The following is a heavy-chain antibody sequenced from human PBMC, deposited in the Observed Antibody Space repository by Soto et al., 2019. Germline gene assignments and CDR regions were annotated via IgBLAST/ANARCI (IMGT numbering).Heavy chain of an antibody. CDR3: AKPQYLNRIRVDAFGM. J-gene: IGHJ3*02. D-gene: IGHD2-15*01. Sequence: GGSLRLSCAASGFNFATHGMHWVRQAPGKGLEWVTVMSYDGNKIYYADSVKGRFTVSRDNSNNTFYLQMNSLRTEDTAVYYCAKPQYLNRIRVDAFGMSGQGTMVTVSS. CDR2: MSYDGNKI. CDR1: GFNFATHG. V-gene: IGHV3-30*18.